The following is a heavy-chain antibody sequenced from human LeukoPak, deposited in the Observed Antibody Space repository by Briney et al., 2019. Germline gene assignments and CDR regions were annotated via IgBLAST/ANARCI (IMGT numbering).Heavy chain of an antibody. Sequence: GGSLRLSCAASGFTFSSYTMHWVRQAPGKGLEWVSSITGSSNYIYYGDSVRGRFTISRDNADNSLFLQMNGLRAEDTALYYCARGPGLEAFDIWGRGTMVTVSS. J-gene: IGHJ3*02. D-gene: IGHD3-16*01. CDR1: GFTFSSYT. V-gene: IGHV3-21*01. CDR3: ARGPGLEAFDI. CDR2: ITGSSNYI.